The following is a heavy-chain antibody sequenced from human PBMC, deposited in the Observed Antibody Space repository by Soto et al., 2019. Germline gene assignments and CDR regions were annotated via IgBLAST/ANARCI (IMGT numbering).Heavy chain of an antibody. CDR2: ISYDGNNK. J-gene: IGHJ6*02. Sequence: QVQLVESGGGVVQPGRSLRLSCAASGFTFSSYVMYWVRQAPGKGLEWVAVISYDGNNKYYADSVKGPFTISRDNSKNTMYLQMNSLRAEDTAVYYCARAGCDGGSCYTLVGLRYGMDVWGQGTTVTVSS. D-gene: IGHD2-15*01. CDR3: ARAGCDGGSCYTLVGLRYGMDV. CDR1: GFTFSSYV. V-gene: IGHV3-30-3*01.